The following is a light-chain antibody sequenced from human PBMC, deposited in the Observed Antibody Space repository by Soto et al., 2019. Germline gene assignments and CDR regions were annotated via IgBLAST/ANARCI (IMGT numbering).Light chain of an antibody. CDR1: QSISHF. CDR2: DAS. V-gene: IGKV1-5*01. Sequence: DIHMTQSASTLSASVGDRVTITCRASQSISHFLAWYQQKPGKVPKLLIYDASNLGSGVPSRFSGSGYGTDFNLTISGLQTDDFTTYYCQQYTSYSRAFGQGTKVDI. CDR3: QQYTSYSRA. J-gene: IGKJ1*01.